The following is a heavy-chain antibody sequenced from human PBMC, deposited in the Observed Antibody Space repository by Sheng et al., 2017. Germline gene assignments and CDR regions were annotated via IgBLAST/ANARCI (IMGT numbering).Heavy chain of an antibody. CDR2: ISWDSDNI. D-gene: IGHD6-19*01. V-gene: IGHV3-9*03. Sequence: EVQLVESGGGLVQPGRSLRLSCAVSGFTFDDYATHWVRQAPGKGLEWVSSISWDSDNIAYAASVKGRFIISRDNAKNSLYLQMNGLRPDDIGLYFCAKDDGSGWLDVWGQGTAVTVSS. J-gene: IGHJ6*02. CDR1: GFTFDDYA. CDR3: AKDDGSGWLDV.